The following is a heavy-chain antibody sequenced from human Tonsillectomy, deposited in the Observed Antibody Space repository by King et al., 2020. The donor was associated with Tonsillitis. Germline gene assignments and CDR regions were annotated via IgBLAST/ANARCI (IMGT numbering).Heavy chain of an antibody. J-gene: IGHJ3*02. CDR3: ADVYSGAFDI. D-gene: IGHD6-13*01. CDR1: GFTFSSYG. Sequence: QLVQSGGGVAQPGRSLRLSCAASGFTFSSYGMHWVRQAPGKGLEWVALISYDGSNKYYADSVKGRFTISRDNSKNTLYLQMNSLRAEDTAVYYCADVYSGAFDIWGQGTMVTVSS. CDR2: ISYDGSNK. V-gene: IGHV3-30*03.